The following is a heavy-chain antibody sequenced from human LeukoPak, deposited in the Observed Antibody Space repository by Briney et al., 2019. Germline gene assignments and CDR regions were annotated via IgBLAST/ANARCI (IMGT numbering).Heavy chain of an antibody. V-gene: IGHV3-53*01. CDR1: GFTVSSNY. Sequence: PGGSLRLSCAASGFTVSSNYMSWVRQAPGKGLEWVSVIYSGGSTYYADSVKGRFTISRDNSKNTLYLQMNSLRAEDTAVYYCARARAYYYDSSGCYLWKYYFDYWGQGTLVTVSS. D-gene: IGHD3-22*01. J-gene: IGHJ4*02. CDR2: IYSGGST. CDR3: ARARAYYYDSSGCYLWKYYFDY.